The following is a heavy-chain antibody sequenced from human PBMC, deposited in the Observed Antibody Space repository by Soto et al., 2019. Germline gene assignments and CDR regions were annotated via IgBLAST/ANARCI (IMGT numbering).Heavy chain of an antibody. CDR2: IWYDGSNK. J-gene: IGHJ3*02. CDR1: GFTFSSYG. V-gene: IGHV3-33*01. Sequence: GGSLRLSCAASGFTFSSYGMHWVRQAPGKGLEWVAVIWYDGSNKYYADSVKGRFTISRDNSKNTLYLQMNSLRAEDTAVYYCARDRPHSSSWYRKDDAFDIWGQGTMVTVSS. D-gene: IGHD6-13*01. CDR3: ARDRPHSSSWYRKDDAFDI.